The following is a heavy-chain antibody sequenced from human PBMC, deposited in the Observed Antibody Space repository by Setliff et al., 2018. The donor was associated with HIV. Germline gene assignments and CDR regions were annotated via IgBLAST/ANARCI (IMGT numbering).Heavy chain of an antibody. Sequence: PGGSLRLSCAASGFSVSSSWMHWVRQVPGKGLEWVSHISSTGNVMDYADFVKGRFTISRDNAKNSLYLQMNSLRAEDTAVYYCATQPPAALSYYYYYMDVWGKGTTVTVSS. D-gene: IGHD2-2*01. CDR2: ISSTGNVM. V-gene: IGHV3-48*04. J-gene: IGHJ6*03. CDR3: ATQPPAALSYYYYYMDV. CDR1: GFSVSSSW.